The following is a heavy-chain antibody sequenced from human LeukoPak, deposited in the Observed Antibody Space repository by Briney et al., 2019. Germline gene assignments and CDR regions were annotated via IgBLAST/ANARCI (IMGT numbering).Heavy chain of an antibody. J-gene: IGHJ3*02. CDR3: ATAFGPWSAFDI. CDR1: GYTLTELC. Sequence: GASVKVCCKVSGYTLTELCMHWVRQAPGKGLEWMGGFDPEDGETIYAQKFQGRVTMTEDTSTDTAYMELSSLRSEDTAVYYYATAFGPWSAFDIWGQGTMVTASS. CDR2: FDPEDGET. D-gene: IGHD3-16*01. V-gene: IGHV1-24*01.